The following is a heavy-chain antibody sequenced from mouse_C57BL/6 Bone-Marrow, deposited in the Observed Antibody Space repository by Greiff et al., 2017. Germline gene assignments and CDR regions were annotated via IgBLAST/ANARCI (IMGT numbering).Heavy chain of an antibody. D-gene: IGHD1-1*01. CDR2: IDPNSGGT. V-gene: IGHV1-72*01. J-gene: IGHJ4*01. CDR1: GYTFTSYW. Sequence: QVQLQQPGAELVKPGASVKLSCKASGYTFTSYWMHWVKQRPGRGLEWIGRIDPNSGGTKYNEKFKSKATLTVDKPSSTAYLQLSSLTSEDFAVDYWGDYYGSSSYAMDYWGQGTSVTVSS. CDR3: GDYYGSSSYAMDY.